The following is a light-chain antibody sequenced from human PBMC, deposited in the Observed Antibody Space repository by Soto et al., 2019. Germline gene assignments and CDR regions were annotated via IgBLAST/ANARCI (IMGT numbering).Light chain of an antibody. CDR2: DAS. CDR1: QSLSSSQ. CDR3: QQYGSSPRT. V-gene: IGKV3-20*01. J-gene: IGKJ1*01. Sequence: EIVLPQSPGTLSLSSGERATLSCRTSQSLSSSQLAWYQQKPGQAPRLLIHDASSRATGISDRFTGSGSGTDFTLTITTLEPEDFAVYYCQQYGSSPRTFGLGTKVDIK.